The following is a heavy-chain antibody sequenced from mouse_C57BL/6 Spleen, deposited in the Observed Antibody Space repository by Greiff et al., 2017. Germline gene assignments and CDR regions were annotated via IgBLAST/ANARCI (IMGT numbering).Heavy chain of an antibody. V-gene: IGHV5-17*01. CDR2: ISSGSSTI. Sequence: EVKLVESGGGLVKPGGSLKLSCAASGFTFSDYGMHWVRQAPEKGLEWVAYISSGSSTIYYADTVKGRFTISRDNAKNTLFRQMTSLRSEDTAMYYCARPKFAYWGQGTLVTVSA. J-gene: IGHJ3*01. CDR1: GFTFSDYG. CDR3: ARPKFAY.